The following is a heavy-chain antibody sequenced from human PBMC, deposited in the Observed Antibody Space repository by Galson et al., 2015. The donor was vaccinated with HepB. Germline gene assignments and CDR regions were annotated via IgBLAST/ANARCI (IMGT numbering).Heavy chain of an antibody. CDR1: GFTFGIYL. CDR2: IRSNGSSA. V-gene: IGHV3-74*01. D-gene: IGHD1-1*01. CDR3: AREKRLEYHCDS. J-gene: IGHJ4*02. Sequence: SLRLSCAASGFTFGIYLIHWVRQIPGKGLVWVSRIRSNGSSASYTDSVQGRFTISRDNAKNTVYLQMNSLRAEDTAVYYCAREKRLEYHCDSWGQGTPVTV.